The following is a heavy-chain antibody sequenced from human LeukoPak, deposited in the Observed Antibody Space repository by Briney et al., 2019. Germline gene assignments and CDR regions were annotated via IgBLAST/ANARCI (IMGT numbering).Heavy chain of an antibody. CDR2: IYYSGST. V-gene: IGHV4-39*07. CDR1: GGFISTSTYY. D-gene: IGHD5-18*01. CDR3: ARDEYSYGSRTHPYFFDY. J-gene: IGHJ4*02. Sequence: TSETLSLTCTVSGGFISTSTYYWGWIRQSPGKGLEWIGSIYYSGSTFYNPSLKSRVTISIDTSKNQFSLKVSSVTAADTAVYYCARDEYSYGSRTHPYFFDYWGQGTLVTVSS.